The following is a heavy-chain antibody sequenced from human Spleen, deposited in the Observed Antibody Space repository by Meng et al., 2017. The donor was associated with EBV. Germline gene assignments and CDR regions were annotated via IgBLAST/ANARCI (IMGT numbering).Heavy chain of an antibody. D-gene: IGHD6-19*01. Sequence: QFHLTEAAPGLVKPSDTLSLPCTAAGGSISNSHYWGWIRQPPGKGLEWIGTIYYTGSTYYNSSLKSRVTISVDTSKSQFSLKLSSVAAADTAVYYCARQAWGGWEADFWGQGTLVTVSS. CDR3: ARQAWGGWEADF. V-gene: IGHV4-39*01. CDR1: GGSISNSHY. J-gene: IGHJ4*02. CDR2: IYYTGST.